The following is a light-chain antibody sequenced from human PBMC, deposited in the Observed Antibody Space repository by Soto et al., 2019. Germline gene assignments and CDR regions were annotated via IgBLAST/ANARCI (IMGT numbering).Light chain of an antibody. CDR1: QSIGRNY. Sequence: EIVLTQSPDTLSLSPGERATLSCRASQSIGRNYLAWYQQKPGQAPRLLIHGASGRATDIPDRFSGSGSGTDFTLTISRLEPEDFAVYYCQQYAKSPITFGQGTRLEIK. J-gene: IGKJ5*01. CDR2: GAS. CDR3: QQYAKSPIT. V-gene: IGKV3-20*01.